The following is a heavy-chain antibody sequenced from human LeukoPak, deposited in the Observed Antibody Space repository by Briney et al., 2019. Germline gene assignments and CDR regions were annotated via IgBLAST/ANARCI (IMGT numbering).Heavy chain of an antibody. J-gene: IGHJ4*02. CDR3: ARDRIGFLDY. V-gene: IGHV3-30-3*01. Sequence: GGSLRLSCAASGFTFSSYAMHWVRQAPGKGLEWVAVISYDGSNKYYADSVKGRFTISRDNSKNTPYLQMNSLRAEDTAVYYCARDRIGFLDYWGQGTLVTVSS. CDR2: ISYDGSNK. D-gene: IGHD2-15*01. CDR1: GFTFSSYA.